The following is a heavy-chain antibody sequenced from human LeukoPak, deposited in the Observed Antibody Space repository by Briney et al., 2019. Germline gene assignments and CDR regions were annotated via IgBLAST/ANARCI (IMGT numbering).Heavy chain of an antibody. CDR1: GGSISSYY. CDR2: IYYSGIT. J-gene: IGHJ4*02. D-gene: IGHD4-17*01. CDR3: ARGTMTTVTYYFDY. Sequence: SETLSLTCTVSGGSISSYYWSWIRQPPGKGLEWIGYIYYSGITNYNPSLKSRVTISVDTSKNQFSLKLSSVTAADTAVYYCARGTMTTVTYYFDYWGQGTLVTVSS. V-gene: IGHV4-59*12.